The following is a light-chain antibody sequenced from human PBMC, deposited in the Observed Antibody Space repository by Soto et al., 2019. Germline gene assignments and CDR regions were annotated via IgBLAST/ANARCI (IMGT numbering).Light chain of an antibody. CDR2: VAS. CDR1: QSVSSN. V-gene: IGKV3-15*01. CDR3: QQYNGWPLT. J-gene: IGKJ4*01. Sequence: EIVMTQSPATLSVSPGERATLSCRASQSVSSNLAWYQQKPGQTPKLLIYVASTRATGIPARSSGSGSGTEFTLTISSLQSEYCAVYDCQQYNGWPLTFGGGTKVECK.